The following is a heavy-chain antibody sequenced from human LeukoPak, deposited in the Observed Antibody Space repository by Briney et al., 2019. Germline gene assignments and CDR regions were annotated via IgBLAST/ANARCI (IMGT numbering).Heavy chain of an antibody. V-gene: IGHV3-48*03. CDR3: ARERISLRYFDWLPRPYYYYYGMDV. J-gene: IGHJ6*02. CDR1: GFTFSSYE. CDR2: ISSSGSTI. D-gene: IGHD3-9*01. Sequence: GGSLRLSCAASGFTFSSYEMNWVRQAPGKGLEWVSHISSSGSTIYYADSVKGRFTISRDNAKNSLYLQMNSLRAEDTAVYYCARERISLRYFDWLPRPYYYYYGMDVWGQGTTVTVSS.